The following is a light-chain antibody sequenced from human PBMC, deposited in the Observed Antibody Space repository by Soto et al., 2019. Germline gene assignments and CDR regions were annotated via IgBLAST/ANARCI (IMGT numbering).Light chain of an antibody. Sequence: QSALTQPASVSGSPGQSITISCTGTNNDVGGYNYVSWYQQHPGRAPKLMIFEVSERPSGVSNRFSGFKSGNTASLTISGLQAEDEADYYCSSYTSSSTVVFGGGTKLTVL. CDR3: SSYTSSSTVV. CDR2: EVS. V-gene: IGLV2-14*01. CDR1: NNDVGGYNY. J-gene: IGLJ2*01.